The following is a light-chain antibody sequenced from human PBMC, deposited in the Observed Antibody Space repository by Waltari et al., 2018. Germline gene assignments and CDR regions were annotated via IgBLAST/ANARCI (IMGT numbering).Light chain of an antibody. J-gene: IGLJ2*01. Sequence: QSALTQPPSASGSPGPSVTISCTGTSSDVGVYNYVSWYQQHPGKAPKLIIYEVSKRPSGVPDRFSGSKSANTASLTVSGLQAEDEGYYYCSSFAGKKYFLIFGGGTKLTVL. V-gene: IGLV2-8*01. CDR2: EVS. CDR1: SSDVGVYNY. CDR3: SSFAGKKYFLI.